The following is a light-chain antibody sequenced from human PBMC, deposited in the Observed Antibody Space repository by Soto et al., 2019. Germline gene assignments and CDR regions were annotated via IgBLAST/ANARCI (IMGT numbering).Light chain of an antibody. Sequence: DIQMTKSPSTLSASVGDRVTITCRASQSISSWLAWYQQKPGKAPKLLIYDASSLESGVPSRFSGSGSGTEFTLTISSLQPDDFATYYCQQYNSYSTCGQGTKV. V-gene: IGKV1-5*01. CDR2: DAS. CDR1: QSISSW. CDR3: QQYNSYST. J-gene: IGKJ1*01.